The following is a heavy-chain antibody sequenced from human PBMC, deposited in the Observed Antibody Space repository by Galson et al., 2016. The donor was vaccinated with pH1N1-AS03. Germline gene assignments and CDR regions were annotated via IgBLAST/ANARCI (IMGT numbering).Heavy chain of an antibody. CDR2: MKEDGKEI. V-gene: IGHV3-7*03. Sequence: SLRLSCAGAGFPFSNYWMSWVRQAPGKGLEWVANMKEDGKEIYYVDSVKGRFTISRDNARNSFYLQMNSLRADETALYYCVREMPKTFGRTFGIWGQGTMVTVSS. D-gene: IGHD3-10*01. CDR3: VREMPKTFGRTFGI. J-gene: IGHJ3*02. CDR1: GFPFSNYW.